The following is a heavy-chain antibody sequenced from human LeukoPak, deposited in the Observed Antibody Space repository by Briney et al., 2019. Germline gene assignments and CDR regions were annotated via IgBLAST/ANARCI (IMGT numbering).Heavy chain of an antibody. CDR1: GYTFTGYY. CDR2: INPNSGGT. V-gene: IGHV1-2*02. Sequence: GASVKVSCKASGYTFTGYYMHWVRQAPRQGLEWMGWINPNSGGTNYAQRFQGRVTMTRDTSVSTAYMDLSRLRSDDTAVYYCARADTVSFDYWGQGTLVTVSS. D-gene: IGHD4-17*01. CDR3: ARADTVSFDY. J-gene: IGHJ4*02.